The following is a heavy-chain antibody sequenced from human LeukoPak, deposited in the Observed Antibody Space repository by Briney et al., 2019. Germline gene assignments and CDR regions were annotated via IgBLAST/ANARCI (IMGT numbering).Heavy chain of an antibody. D-gene: IGHD5-18*01. CDR2: IYYSGST. J-gene: IGHJ4*02. CDR3: ARWSYGFGSAYYFDY. CDR1: GGSISSSSYY. Sequence: SETLSLTCTVSGGSISSSSYYWGWIRQPPGKGLEWIGSIYYSGSTYYNPPLKSRVTISVDTSKNQFSLKLSSVTAADTAVYYCARWSYGFGSAYYFDYWGQGTLVTVSS. V-gene: IGHV4-39*01.